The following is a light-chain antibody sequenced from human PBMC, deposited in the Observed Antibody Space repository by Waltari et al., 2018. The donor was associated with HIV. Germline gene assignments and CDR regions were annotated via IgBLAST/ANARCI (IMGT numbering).Light chain of an antibody. J-gene: IGLJ1*01. CDR1: TGAVTSVNY. Sequence: QTVVTQEPSLTVSPGGTVTLTCASSTGAVTSVNYPNLFQQKPGQAPRGLIYSTSNKNSWTPARFSGSLLGGKAALTLSGVQPEDEAEYYCLLYYGGAQRYVFGTGTKVTVL. V-gene: IGLV7-43*01. CDR2: STS. CDR3: LLYYGGAQRYV.